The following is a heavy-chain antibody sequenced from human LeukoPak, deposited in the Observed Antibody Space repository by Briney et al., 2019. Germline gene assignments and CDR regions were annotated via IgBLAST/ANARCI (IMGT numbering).Heavy chain of an antibody. CDR2: IKQDGSEK. V-gene: IGHV3-7*01. D-gene: IGHD3-10*02. CDR1: EFTLITYS. Sequence: GGSLRLSCAASEFTLITYSMSWVRQAPGKGLEWVANIKQDGSEKYYVDSVKGRFTISRDNAKNSLYLQMNSLRAEDTAVYYCAELGLTMIGGVWGKGTTVTISS. J-gene: IGHJ6*04. CDR3: AELGLTMIGGV.